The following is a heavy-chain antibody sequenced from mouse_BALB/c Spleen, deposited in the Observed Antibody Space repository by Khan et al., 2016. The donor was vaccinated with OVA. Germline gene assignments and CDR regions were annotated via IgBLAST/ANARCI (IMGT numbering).Heavy chain of an antibody. Sequence: EVELVESGGGLVKPGGSLKLSCAASGFTFSSYAMSWVRQTPEKRLEWVATISSGGSLTYYPDSVQGRFIISRDNGKNILYLLMSSWRSADTSLYYCARVYFGYFDYWGQGTTLTVSS. CDR1: GFTFSSYA. V-gene: IGHV5-9-3*01. J-gene: IGHJ2*01. CDR3: ARVYFGYFDY. CDR2: ISSGGSLT. D-gene: IGHD2-3*01.